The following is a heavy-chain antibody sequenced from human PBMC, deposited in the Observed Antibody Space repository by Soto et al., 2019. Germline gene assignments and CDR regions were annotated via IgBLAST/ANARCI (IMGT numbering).Heavy chain of an antibody. CDR2: IYYNGDT. CDR1: GGSMNSGGYY. V-gene: IGHV4-31*03. Sequence: LSLTCSVSGGSMNSGGYYWSWIRQHPGKGLEWIGYIYYNGDTYYNPSLKSRVSISVDPSKNQFSLNLTSVTAADTAVYYCARRGGSSSGYYYYAMDAWGQGTTVTISS. D-gene: IGHD6-6*01. J-gene: IGHJ6*02. CDR3: ARRGGSSSGYYYYAMDA.